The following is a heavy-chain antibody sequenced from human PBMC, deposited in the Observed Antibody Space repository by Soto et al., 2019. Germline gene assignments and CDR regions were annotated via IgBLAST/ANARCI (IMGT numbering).Heavy chain of an antibody. V-gene: IGHV1-3*01. CDR1: GYSFMTYA. Sequence: QVQLVQSGAEVKKPGASVKISCKASGYSFMTYAIHWVRQAPGQGLEWMGWFNPGNGNTEYSQKFQGRVTITGDTPANTAYMEMSSLRAEDTAAYYCARVRLLWYGELSNWGQGTLVIVSS. D-gene: IGHD3-10*01. J-gene: IGHJ4*02. CDR3: ARVRLLWYGELSN. CDR2: FNPGNGNT.